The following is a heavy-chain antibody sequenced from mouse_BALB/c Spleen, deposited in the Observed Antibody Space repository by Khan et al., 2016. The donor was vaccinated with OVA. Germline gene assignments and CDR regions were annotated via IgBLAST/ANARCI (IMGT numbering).Heavy chain of an antibody. CDR2: IRNKANGYTS. CDR1: GFTFTDYY. V-gene: IGHV7-3*02. J-gene: IGHJ3*01. CDR3: RRDRGKDERCADY. Sequence: EVELVESGGGLVQPWGSLRLSCATSGFTFTDYYMSWVRQPPGKALEWLGFIRNKANGYTSEYSASVKGRFTISTDNYQTILYLQMNTLRAEDSANYCCRRDRGKDERCADYWGRGALVTVSA.